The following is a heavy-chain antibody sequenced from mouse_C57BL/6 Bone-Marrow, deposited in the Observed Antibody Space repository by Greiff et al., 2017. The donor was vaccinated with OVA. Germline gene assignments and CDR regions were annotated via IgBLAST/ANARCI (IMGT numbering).Heavy chain of an antibody. CDR2: ISSGGSYT. CDR1: GFTFSSYG. V-gene: IGHV5-6*01. D-gene: IGHD1-1*01. CDR3: ARGYYGSRAMDY. J-gene: IGHJ4*01. Sequence: EVQGVESGGELVKPGGSLKLSCAASGFTFSSYGMSWVRQTPDKRLEWVATISSGGSYTNYPDSVKGRFTLSRDNAKNTLYLQMSSRKSEDTAMYYCARGYYGSRAMDYWGQGTSVTVSS.